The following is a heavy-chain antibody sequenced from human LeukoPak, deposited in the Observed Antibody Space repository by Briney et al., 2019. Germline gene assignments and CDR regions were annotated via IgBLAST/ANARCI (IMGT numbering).Heavy chain of an antibody. V-gene: IGHV3-23*01. D-gene: IGHD3-10*01. CDR2: VSASGGRT. Sequence: GGSLRLSCTASGFTFGDYAMSWVRQAPGKGLEWVSRVSASGGRTYYADSVKGRFTISRDNSKNTLSLQMNNLRADDTAVYYCAKSYASGSFYDYWGQGTLVTVSS. J-gene: IGHJ4*02. CDR3: AKSYASGSFYDY. CDR1: GFTFGDYA.